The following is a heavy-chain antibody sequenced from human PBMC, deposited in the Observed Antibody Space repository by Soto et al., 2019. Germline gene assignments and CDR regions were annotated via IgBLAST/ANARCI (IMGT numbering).Heavy chain of an antibody. D-gene: IGHD2-2*01. CDR3: AREDSIIIPAVSDF. Sequence: GSLILSCAVSGFYFNHYGINWVRQAPGKGLEWVSSVSKSDYTYYSDSVKGRFTISRDNAKNSVSLQMNSLRAEDTAVYYCAREDSIIIPAVSDFWGQGTLVTVYS. V-gene: IGHV3-21*01. CDR2: VSKSDYT. CDR1: GFYFNHYG. J-gene: IGHJ4*02.